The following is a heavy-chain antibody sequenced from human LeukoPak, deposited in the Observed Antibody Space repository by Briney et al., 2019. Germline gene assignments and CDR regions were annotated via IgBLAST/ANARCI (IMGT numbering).Heavy chain of an antibody. CDR1: GGSISSYY. J-gene: IGHJ4*02. CDR2: IYYSGST. V-gene: IGHV4-59*01. CDR3: ARAGYCGGDCYSGFDY. Sequence: TPSETLSLTCTVSGGSISSYYWSWIRQPPGKGLEWIGYIYYSGSTNYNPSLKSRVTISVDTSKNQFSLKLSSVTAADTAVYYCARAGYCGGDCYSGFDYWGQGTLVTVSS. D-gene: IGHD2-21*02.